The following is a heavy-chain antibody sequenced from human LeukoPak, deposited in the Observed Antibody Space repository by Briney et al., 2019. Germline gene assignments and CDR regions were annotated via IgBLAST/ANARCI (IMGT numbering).Heavy chain of an antibody. Sequence: ASVKVSCKASGYTFTGYYMHWVRQAPGQGLEWMGWINPNSGGTNYAQKFQGRVTMTRDTSISTAYMELSRLRSDDTAVYYCARVAAAGTSYYYYYMDVWGKGTTVTVSS. CDR2: INPNSGGT. J-gene: IGHJ6*03. CDR3: ARVAAAGTSYYYYYMDV. D-gene: IGHD6-13*01. V-gene: IGHV1-2*02. CDR1: GYTFTGYY.